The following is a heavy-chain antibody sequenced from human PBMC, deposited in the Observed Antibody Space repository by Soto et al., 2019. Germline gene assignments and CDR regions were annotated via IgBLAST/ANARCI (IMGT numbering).Heavy chain of an antibody. CDR3: ARGVAGSGFDL. V-gene: IGHV6-1*01. Sequence: SQTLSLTCAISGDSVSSDTAAWNWIMSSPSRGLEWLGRTYYRSNWRHDYAVSVKSRITVNPDTSKNHFSLQLNSVTPDDTAVYYCARGVAGSGFDLWGQGTLVTVPQ. CDR1: GDSVSSDTAA. J-gene: IGHJ4*02. D-gene: IGHD6-19*01. CDR2: TYYRSNWRH.